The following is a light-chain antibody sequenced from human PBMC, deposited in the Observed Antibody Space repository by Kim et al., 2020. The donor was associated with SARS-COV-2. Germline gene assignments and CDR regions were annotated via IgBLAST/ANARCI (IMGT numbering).Light chain of an antibody. J-gene: IGKJ2*02. Sequence: IQLTQSPSSLSASVGDRVTITCRASQGISSYLAWYQQKPGKAPKLLIYAASTLRSGVPSRFSGSGSGTDFTLTISSLQPEDFATYYCQQPGTFGQGTKLEI. V-gene: IGKV1-9*01. CDR1: QGISSY. CDR2: AAS. CDR3: QQPGT.